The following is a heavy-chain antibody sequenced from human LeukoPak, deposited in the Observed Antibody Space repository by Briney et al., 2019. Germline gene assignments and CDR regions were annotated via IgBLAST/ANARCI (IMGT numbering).Heavy chain of an antibody. CDR1: GGSFSGYY. Sequence: SETLSLTCAVYGGSFSGYYWSWIRQPPGKGLEWIGEINHSGSTNYNPSLKSRVTISVDTSKNQFSLKLSYVTAADTAVYYCAREKIAPNYYYGSGSYYKGARGPYFDYWGQGTLVTVSS. V-gene: IGHV4-34*01. D-gene: IGHD3-10*01. J-gene: IGHJ4*02. CDR3: AREKIAPNYYYGSGSYYKGARGPYFDY. CDR2: INHSGST.